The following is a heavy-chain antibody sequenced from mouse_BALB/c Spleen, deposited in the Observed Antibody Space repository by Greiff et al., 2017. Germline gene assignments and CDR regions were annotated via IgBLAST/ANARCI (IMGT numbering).Heavy chain of an antibody. CDR1: GFSLTSYG. D-gene: IGHD1-2*01. Sequence: QVQLQQSGPGLVQPSQSLSITCTVSGFSLTSYGVHWVRQSPGKGLEWLGVIWSGGSTDYNAAFISRLSISKDNSKSQVFFKMNSLQADDTAIYYCARNDHYAWFAYWGQGTLVTVSA. CDR3: ARNDHYAWFAY. V-gene: IGHV2-4-1*01. CDR2: IWSGGST. J-gene: IGHJ3*01.